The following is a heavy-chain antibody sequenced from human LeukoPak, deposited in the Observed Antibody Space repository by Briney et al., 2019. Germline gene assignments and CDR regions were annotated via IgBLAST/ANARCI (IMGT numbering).Heavy chain of an antibody. V-gene: IGHV1-69*13. Sequence: GASVTVSCTASGGTSSSYAISWVRQAPGQGLEWMGGIIPIFGTANYAQKFQGRVTITADESTSTAYMELSSLRSEDTAVYYCARGARGYSGYDNWFDPWGQGTLVTVSS. CDR3: ARGARGYSGYDNWFDP. D-gene: IGHD5-12*01. CDR2: IIPIFGTA. J-gene: IGHJ5*02. CDR1: GGTSSSYA.